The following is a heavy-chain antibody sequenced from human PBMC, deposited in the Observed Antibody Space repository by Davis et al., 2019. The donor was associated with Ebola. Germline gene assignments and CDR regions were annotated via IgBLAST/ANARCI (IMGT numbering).Heavy chain of an antibody. D-gene: IGHD1-26*01. CDR2: IYYSGST. CDR3: ARGVGATTGWFDP. CDR1: GGSISSYY. V-gene: IGHV4-59*12. Sequence: SETLSLTCTVSGGSISSYYWSWIRQPPGKGLEWIGYIYYSGSTNYNPSLKSRVTISVDTSKNQFSLKLSSVTAADTVVYYCARGVGATTGWFDPWGQGTLVTVSS. J-gene: IGHJ5*02.